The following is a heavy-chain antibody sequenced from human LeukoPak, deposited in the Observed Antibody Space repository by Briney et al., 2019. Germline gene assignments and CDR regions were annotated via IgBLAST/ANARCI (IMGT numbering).Heavy chain of an antibody. Sequence: GRSLRLSCAASGFTFSSYGMHWVRQAPGKGLEWVAFIRYDGSNKYYADSVKGRFTISRDNSKNTLYLQMNSLRAEDTAVYYCAKDHRSLGYCSGGSCSPYYFDYWGQGTLVTVSS. CDR3: AKDHRSLGYCSGGSCSPYYFDY. J-gene: IGHJ4*02. CDR2: IRYDGSNK. D-gene: IGHD2-15*01. CDR1: GFTFSSYG. V-gene: IGHV3-30*02.